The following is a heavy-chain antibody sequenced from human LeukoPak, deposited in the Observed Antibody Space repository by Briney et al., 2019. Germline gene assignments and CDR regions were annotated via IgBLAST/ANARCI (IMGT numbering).Heavy chain of an antibody. CDR3: ARGRRARGFLEMATIGAPRAAFDI. CDR1: GGSFSGYY. D-gene: IGHD5-24*01. CDR2: INHSGST. Sequence: SETLSLTCAVYGGSFSGYYWSWIRQPPGKGLEWIGEINHSGSTNYNPSLKSRVTISVDTSKNQFSLKLSSVTAADTAVYYCARGRRARGFLEMATIGAPRAAFDIWGQGTMVTVSS. V-gene: IGHV4-34*01. J-gene: IGHJ3*02.